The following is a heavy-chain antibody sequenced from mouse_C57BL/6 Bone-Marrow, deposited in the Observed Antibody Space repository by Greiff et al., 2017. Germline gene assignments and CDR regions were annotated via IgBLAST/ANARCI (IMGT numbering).Heavy chain of an antibody. CDR2: ISYDGSN. Sequence: EVKLLESGPGLVKPSQSLSLTCSVTGYSITSGYYWNWIRQFPGNKLEWMGYISYDGSNNYNPSLKNRISITRDTSKNQFFLKLNSVTTEDTATYYCARGDYDGTGYFDVWGTGTTVTVSS. J-gene: IGHJ1*03. CDR3: ARGDYDGTGYFDV. CDR1: GYSITSGYY. V-gene: IGHV3-6*01. D-gene: IGHD2-4*01.